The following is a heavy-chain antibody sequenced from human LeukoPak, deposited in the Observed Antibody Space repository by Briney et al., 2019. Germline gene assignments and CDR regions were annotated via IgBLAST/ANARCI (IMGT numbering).Heavy chain of an antibody. D-gene: IGHD4-11*01. CDR1: GGSISSSNYY. Sequence: PSEALSLTCAVSGGSISSSNYYWGWIRQPPGQGLEWIGSIYYSGNTYYNPSLKSRVTISVDTSKNQFSLKLSSVTAADTAVYYCARYSNYYYYYGMDVWGQGTTVTVSS. V-gene: IGHV4-39*01. CDR2: IYYSGNT. J-gene: IGHJ6*02. CDR3: ARYSNYYYYYGMDV.